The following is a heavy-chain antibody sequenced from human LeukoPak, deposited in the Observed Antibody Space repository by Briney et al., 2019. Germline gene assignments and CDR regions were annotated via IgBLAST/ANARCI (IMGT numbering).Heavy chain of an antibody. CDR2: IYYSGST. CDR3: ARGLTDNYYYYGMDV. Sequence: PSETLSLTCTVSGGSISSGGYYWSWFRQHPGKGLEWIGYIYYSGSTYYNPSLKSRVTISVDTSKNQFSLKLSSVTVADTAVYYCARGLTDNYYYYGMDVWGKGTTVTVSS. D-gene: IGHD3-9*01. CDR1: GGSISSGGYY. V-gene: IGHV4-31*03. J-gene: IGHJ6*04.